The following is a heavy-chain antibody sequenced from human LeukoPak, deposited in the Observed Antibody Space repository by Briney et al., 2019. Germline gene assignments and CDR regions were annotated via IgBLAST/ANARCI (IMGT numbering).Heavy chain of an antibody. CDR1: GGSISSGDYY. Sequence: PSETLSLTCTVSGGSISSGDYYWSWIRQPPGKGLEWIGHIYYSGSTYYNPSLKSRVTISVDTSKNQFSLKLSSVTAADTAVYYCAREYGDDNWFDPWGQGTLVTVSS. CDR3: AREYGDDNWFDP. D-gene: IGHD2-21*02. J-gene: IGHJ5*02. V-gene: IGHV4-30-4*01. CDR2: IYYSGST.